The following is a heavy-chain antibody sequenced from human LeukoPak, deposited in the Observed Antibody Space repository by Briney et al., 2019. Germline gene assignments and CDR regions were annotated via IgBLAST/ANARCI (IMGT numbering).Heavy chain of an antibody. CDR3: XRVAGTHYDSITNXFXP. D-gene: IGHD3-22*01. Sequence: GGSLRLSCAASGFTFDDYGMSWVRQAPGKGLEWVSGINWNGGSTGYADSVKGRFTISRDNAKNSLYLQMNSLRAGDTALYYCXRVAGTHYDSITNXFXPXXQGTXXTV. V-gene: IGHV3-20*04. CDR2: INWNGGST. J-gene: IGHJ5*02. CDR1: GFTFDDYG.